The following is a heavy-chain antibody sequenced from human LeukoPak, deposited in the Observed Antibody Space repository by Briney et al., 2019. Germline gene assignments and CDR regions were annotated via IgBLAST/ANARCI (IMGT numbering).Heavy chain of an antibody. J-gene: IGHJ4*02. D-gene: IGHD3-22*01. CDR1: VGSISSYY. V-gene: IGHV4-59*01. CDR2: IYYSGST. CDR3: ARDDSSGYLTN. Sequence: SETLSLTCTVSVGSISSYYWSWIRQPPGKGLEWIGYIYYSGSTNYNPSLKSRVTISVDTSKNQFSLKLSSVTAADTAVYYCARDDSSGYLTNWGQGTLVTVSS.